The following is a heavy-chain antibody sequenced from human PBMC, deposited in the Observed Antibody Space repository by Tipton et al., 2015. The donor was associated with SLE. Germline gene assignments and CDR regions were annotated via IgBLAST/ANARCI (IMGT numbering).Heavy chain of an antibody. V-gene: IGHV4-31*03. J-gene: IGHJ4*02. CDR2: IYHSGDT. CDR3: AKPPGTYPTGDY. D-gene: IGHD3-10*01. CDR1: GDSISSSSYY. Sequence: TLSLTCIVSGDSISSSSYYWGWIRQHPGKGLEWGGYIYHSGDTFYTPSLESRFTISVDTSKNQYPLKVSSVTAADTAVYYCAKPPGTYPTGDYWGQGTLVTVSS.